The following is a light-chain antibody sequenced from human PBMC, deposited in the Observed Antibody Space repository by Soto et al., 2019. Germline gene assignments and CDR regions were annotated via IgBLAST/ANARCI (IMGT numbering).Light chain of an antibody. CDR3: QQYNSYSWT. CDR1: QSFSSGY. J-gene: IGKJ1*01. V-gene: IGKV3-20*01. CDR2: GAS. Sequence: EIVLTQYPGTLSLSPGERATLSCRASQSFSSGYLAWYQQKPGQAPRLLIYGASSRATDIPDRFSGSGSGTEFTLTISSLQPDDFATYYCQQYNSYSWTFGQGTKVDIK.